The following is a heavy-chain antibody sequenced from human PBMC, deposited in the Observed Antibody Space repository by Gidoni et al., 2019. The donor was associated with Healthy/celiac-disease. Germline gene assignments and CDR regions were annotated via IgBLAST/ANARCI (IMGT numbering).Heavy chain of an antibody. Sequence: QVQLVESGGGVVKPGRSLRLSCAAYGFTFSRYAMHWVRQAPGKGLEWVAVISYDGSNQYYADSVKGRFTISRDNSKNTLYLQMNSLRAEDTAVYYCARDLSIAAAGTPVFDPWGQGTLVTVSS. CDR1: GFTFSRYA. D-gene: IGHD6-13*01. V-gene: IGHV3-30*04. CDR2: ISYDGSNQ. J-gene: IGHJ5*02. CDR3: ARDLSIAAAGTPVFDP.